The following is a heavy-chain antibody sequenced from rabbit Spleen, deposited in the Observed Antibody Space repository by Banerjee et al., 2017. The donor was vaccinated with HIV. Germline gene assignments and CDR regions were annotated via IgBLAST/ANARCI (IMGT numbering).Heavy chain of an antibody. J-gene: IGHJ6*01. CDR2: IAGSSSGFT. V-gene: IGHV1S45*01. CDR3: ARKFSGVSWSMDL. Sequence: QEQLEESGGGLVQPEGSLALTCKASGFTISSSYYMCWVRQAPGKGLEWIACIAGSSSGFTYSATWAKGRFTCSKTSSTTVTLQMTSLTAADTATYFCARKFSGVSWSMDLWGPGTLVTVS. CDR1: GFTISSSYY.